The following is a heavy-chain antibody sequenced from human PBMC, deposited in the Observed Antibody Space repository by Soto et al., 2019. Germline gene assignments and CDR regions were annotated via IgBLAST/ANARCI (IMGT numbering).Heavy chain of an antibody. Sequence: GASVKVSCKASGYTFTSYYMHWVRQAPGQGLEWMGIINPSGGSTSYAQKFQGRVTMTRDTSTSTVYMELSSLRSEDTAVYYCARSGYCSGGSCYSPIYYGMDVWGQGTTVTVSS. V-gene: IGHV1-46*01. CDR2: INPSGGST. CDR1: GYTFTSYY. CDR3: ARSGYCSGGSCYSPIYYGMDV. D-gene: IGHD2-15*01. J-gene: IGHJ6*02.